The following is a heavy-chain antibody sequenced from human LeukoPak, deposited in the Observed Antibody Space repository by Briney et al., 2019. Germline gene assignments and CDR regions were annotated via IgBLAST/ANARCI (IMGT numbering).Heavy chain of an antibody. CDR2: IYYSGST. CDR3: ARSWYSGSYYFTD. D-gene: IGHD1-26*01. V-gene: IGHV4-59*08. CDR1: GGSISSYY. J-gene: IGHJ4*02. Sequence: SETLSLTCTVSGGSISSYYWSWIRQPPGKGLEWIGYIYYSGSTNYNPSLKSRVTISVDTSKNQFSLKLSSVTAADTAVYYCARSWYSGSYYFTDWGQGTLVTVSS.